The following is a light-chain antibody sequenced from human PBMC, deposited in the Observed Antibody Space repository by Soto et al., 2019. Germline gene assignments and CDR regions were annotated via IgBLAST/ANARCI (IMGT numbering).Light chain of an antibody. CDR1: SGNIASNY. CDR2: EDD. V-gene: IGLV6-57*04. Sequence: NFMLTQPHSVSESPGKTVTISCTRSSGNIASNYVQWYQQRPGSAPTTVIYEDDQRPSGVPDRFSGSIDSSSNSASLTISGLKTEDEADYYCQSYDASNQVFGRGTKLTVL. CDR3: QSYDASNQV. J-gene: IGLJ3*02.